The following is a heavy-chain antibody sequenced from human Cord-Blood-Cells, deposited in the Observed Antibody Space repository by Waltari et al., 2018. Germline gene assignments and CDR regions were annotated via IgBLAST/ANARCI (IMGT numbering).Heavy chain of an antibody. CDR2: VSSSSSYI. CDR1: GFTFSSYS. J-gene: IGHJ6*02. D-gene: IGHD6-13*01. V-gene: IGHV3-21*01. Sequence: EVQLVESGGGLVKPGGSLRLSCAASGFTFSSYSMNWVRQGPGKGLGWVSSVSSSSSYIYYADSVKGRFTISRDNAKNSLYLQMNSLRAEDTAVYYCARDSSSSWYYYYYGMDVWGQGTTVTVSS. CDR3: ARDSSSSWYYYYYGMDV.